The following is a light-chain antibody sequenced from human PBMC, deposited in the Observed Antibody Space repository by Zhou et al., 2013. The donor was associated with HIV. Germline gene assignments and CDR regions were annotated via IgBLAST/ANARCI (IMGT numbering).Light chain of an antibody. CDR1: QSVSNY. CDR2: DAS. V-gene: IGKV3-11*01. J-gene: IGKJ3*01. Sequence: EVVLTQSPTTLSLSPGERATLSCRASQSVSNYLAWYQQKPGQAPRLLIYDASNRATGIPARFSGSGSGTDFTLTISSLEPEDFAVYYCQQYGSLLTFGPGTKVDIK. CDR3: QQYGSLLT.